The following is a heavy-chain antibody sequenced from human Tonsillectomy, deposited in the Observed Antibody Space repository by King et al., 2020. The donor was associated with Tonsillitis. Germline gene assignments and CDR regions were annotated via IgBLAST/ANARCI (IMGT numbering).Heavy chain of an antibody. D-gene: IGHD6-19*01. CDR3: AKSPGYSSGWYPRNWFDP. J-gene: IGHJ5*02. CDR1: GLTFSSYA. V-gene: IGHV3-23*04. CDR2: ISGSGGST. Sequence: VQLVESGGGLVQPGGSLRLSCAASGLTFSSYAMSWVRQAPGKGLEWVSAISGSGGSTYYADSVKGRFTISRDNSKNTLYLQMNSLRAEDTAVYYCAKSPGYSSGWYPRNWFDPWGQGTLVTVSS.